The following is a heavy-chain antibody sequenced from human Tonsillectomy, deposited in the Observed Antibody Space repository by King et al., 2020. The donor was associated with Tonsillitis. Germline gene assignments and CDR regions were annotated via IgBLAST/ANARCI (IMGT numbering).Heavy chain of an antibody. CDR2: IYYSGST. D-gene: IGHD1-26*01. Sequence: MQLQESGPGLVRPSQTLSLTCTVSGDSISSGTHYWSWIRQHPGKGLEWIGYIYYSGSTSPNPSLKSRLTMSVDTTTNQFSLKLRTVTAADTAVYYCARSGQWGDPFDIWGQGTQVTVSS. J-gene: IGHJ3*02. V-gene: IGHV4-31*03. CDR1: GDSISSGTHY. CDR3: ARSGQWGDPFDI.